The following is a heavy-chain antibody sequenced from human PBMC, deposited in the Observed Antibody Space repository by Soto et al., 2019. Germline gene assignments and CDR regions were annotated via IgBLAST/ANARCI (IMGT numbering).Heavy chain of an antibody. J-gene: IGHJ4*02. CDR1: GFTFSNYG. CDR2: IWYDGSDK. CDR3: ARVPHYGSGKACDY. D-gene: IGHD3-10*01. Sequence: QVQLVESGGGVVQPGRSLRLSCAASGFTFSNYGMHWVRQAPGKGLEWVALIWYDGSDKYYADSVKGRFTISRDNSRNTLYLQLNSLRADATATYYCARVPHYGSGKACDYWGQGTLVTVSS. V-gene: IGHV3-33*01.